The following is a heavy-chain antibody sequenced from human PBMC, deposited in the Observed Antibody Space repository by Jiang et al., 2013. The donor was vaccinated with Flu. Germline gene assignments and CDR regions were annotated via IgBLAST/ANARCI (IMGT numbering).Heavy chain of an antibody. CDR2: IRSKAYGGTT. J-gene: IGHJ3*02. D-gene: IGHD2/OR15-2a*01. Sequence: GFIRSKAYGGTTEYAASVKGRFTISRDDSKSIAYLQMNSLKTEDTAVYYCTRGRLLLPDAFDIWGQGTMVTVSS. V-gene: IGHV3-49*02. CDR3: TRGRLLLPDAFDI.